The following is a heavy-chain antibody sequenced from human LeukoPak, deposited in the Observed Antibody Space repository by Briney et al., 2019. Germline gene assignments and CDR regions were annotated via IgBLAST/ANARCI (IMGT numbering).Heavy chain of an antibody. CDR3: ARDSSRSTVTTEADY. CDR1: SGSISSYY. CDR2: IYYSGST. Sequence: PSETLSLTCTVSSGSISSYYWSWIRQHPGKGLEWIGYIYYSGSTYYNPSLKSRVTISVDTSKNQFSLKLSSVTAADTAVYYCARDSSRSTVTTEADYWGQGTLVTVSS. V-gene: IGHV4-59*06. J-gene: IGHJ4*02. D-gene: IGHD4-17*01.